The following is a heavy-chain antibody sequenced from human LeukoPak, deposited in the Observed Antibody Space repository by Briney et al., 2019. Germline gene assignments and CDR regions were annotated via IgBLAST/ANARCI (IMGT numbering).Heavy chain of an antibody. CDR1: GYSFTSYW. V-gene: IGHV5-51*01. Sequence: GESLKISCKGSGYSFTSYWIGWVRQMPGQGLEWMGIIYPGDSDTRYSPSFQGKVTISAVKSISTAYLQWSSLKASDTAMYYCARIHSVITIFDYWGQGTLVTVSS. J-gene: IGHJ4*02. CDR2: IYPGDSDT. CDR3: ARIHSVITIFDY. D-gene: IGHD3-22*01.